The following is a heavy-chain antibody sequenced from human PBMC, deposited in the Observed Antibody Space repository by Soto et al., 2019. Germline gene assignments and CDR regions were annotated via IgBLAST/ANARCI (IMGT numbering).Heavy chain of an antibody. CDR2: ISAYNGNT. CDR3: ARGAVRYSSSSFPLDH. V-gene: IGHV1-18*01. CDR1: GYTFTSYG. D-gene: IGHD6-13*01. Sequence: ASVKVSCKASGYTFTSYGISWVRQAPGQGLEWMGWISAYNGNTKSAQKLQGRVTMTTDTSTSTAYMELRSPTSDDTAVYYCARGAVRYSSSSFPLDHWGQGTLVTVSS. J-gene: IGHJ4*02.